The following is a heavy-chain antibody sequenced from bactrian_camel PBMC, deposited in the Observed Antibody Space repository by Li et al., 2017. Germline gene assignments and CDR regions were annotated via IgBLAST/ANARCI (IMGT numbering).Heavy chain of an antibody. J-gene: IGHJ4*01. CDR3: APQGNYGGRWYGGLEYTY. V-gene: IGHV3S60*01. CDR2: ISSDGST. Sequence: HVQLVESGGGSAQAGESLILSCTAVEFTSTSCGMDWYRQAPGKEREFVSSISSDGSTSYLDSVEGRFTISRDNAENTVYLQMASVKSEDMARYYCAPQGNYGGRWYGGLEYTYWGQGTQVTVS. CDR1: EFTSTSCG. D-gene: IGHD5*01.